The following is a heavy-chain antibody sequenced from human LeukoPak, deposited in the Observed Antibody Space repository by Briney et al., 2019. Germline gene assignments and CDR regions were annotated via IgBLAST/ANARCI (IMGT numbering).Heavy chain of an antibody. CDR2: IYYSGNT. CDR1: GVSISSSNSY. D-gene: IGHD3-22*01. V-gene: IGHV4-39*01. J-gene: IGHJ4*02. Sequence: SETLSLTCTVSGVSISSSNSYWGWIRQPPGKGLEWIGSIYYSGNTYYNASLKSQVSISIDTSKNQFSLKLSSVTAADTAVYYCARGRWGSSGYFAYWGQGTLVAVSS. CDR3: ARGRWGSSGYFAY.